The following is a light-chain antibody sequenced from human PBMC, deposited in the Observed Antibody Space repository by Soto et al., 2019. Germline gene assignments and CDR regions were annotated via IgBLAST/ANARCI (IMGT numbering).Light chain of an antibody. Sequence: DLRMTQSPSNRSAALGDRETITCRASQSISSWLAWYQQKPGKAPKLLIYDASSLESGVPPRFSGSGSGTDFTLSINSLQPEDFATYYCQQTYSTPLTFGGGTKVDIK. CDR1: QSISSW. V-gene: IGKV1-5*01. CDR3: QQTYSTPLT. CDR2: DAS. J-gene: IGKJ4*01.